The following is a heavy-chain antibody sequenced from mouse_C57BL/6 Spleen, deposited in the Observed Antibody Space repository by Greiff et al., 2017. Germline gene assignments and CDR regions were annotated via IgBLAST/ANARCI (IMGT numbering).Heavy chain of an antibody. Sequence: QVQLQQSGAELMKPGASVKLSCKATGYTFTGYWIEWVKQRPGHGLEWIGEILPGSGSTNDNEKFKGKATFTADTSSNTAYMQLSSLTTEDSAIYYCARPTVVARDYAMDYWGQGTSVTVSS. CDR3: ARPTVVARDYAMDY. D-gene: IGHD1-1*01. CDR1: GYTFTGYW. V-gene: IGHV1-9*01. CDR2: ILPGSGST. J-gene: IGHJ4*01.